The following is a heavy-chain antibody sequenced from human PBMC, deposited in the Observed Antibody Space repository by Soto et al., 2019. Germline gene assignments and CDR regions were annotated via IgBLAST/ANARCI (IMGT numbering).Heavy chain of an antibody. J-gene: IGHJ6*02. Sequence: GESLKISCKGSGYTFTSYWIGWVRQMPGKGLEWMGIIYPGDSDTRYSPSFQGQVTISANKSISTAYLQWSSLKASDTAMYYCARHAHTAMVPGYYYGMDVWGQGTTVTVSS. D-gene: IGHD5-18*01. V-gene: IGHV5-51*01. CDR1: GYTFTSYW. CDR2: IYPGDSDT. CDR3: ARHAHTAMVPGYYYGMDV.